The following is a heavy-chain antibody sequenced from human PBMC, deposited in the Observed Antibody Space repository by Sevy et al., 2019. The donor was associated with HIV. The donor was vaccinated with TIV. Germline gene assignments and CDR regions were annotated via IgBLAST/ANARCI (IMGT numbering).Heavy chain of an antibody. Sequence: GGSLRLSCAVSGFTFNNAWMNWVRQAPGTGLQWVGLIKSKIDGETTDYAAPLKGRFTISRDDSKNTLYLQMNSLKIVDTAVYHCATAPGYYDSAPFDYWGPGTLVTVSS. V-gene: IGHV3-15*01. CDR3: ATAPGYYDSAPFDY. D-gene: IGHD3-22*01. J-gene: IGHJ4*02. CDR2: IKSKIDGETT. CDR1: GFTFNNAW.